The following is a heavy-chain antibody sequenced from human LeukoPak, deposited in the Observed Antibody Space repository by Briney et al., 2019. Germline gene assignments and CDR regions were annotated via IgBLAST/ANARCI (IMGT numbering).Heavy chain of an antibody. J-gene: IGHJ4*02. Sequence: GGSLRLSCAASGFTFSSYEMNWVRQAPGKGLEWVSYISSSSSTIYYADSVKGRFTISRDNAKNSLYLQMNSLRAEDTAVYYCARVSNYDILTGLFYWGQGTLVTVSS. V-gene: IGHV3-48*01. CDR3: ARVSNYDILTGLFY. D-gene: IGHD3-9*01. CDR1: GFTFSSYE. CDR2: ISSSSSTI.